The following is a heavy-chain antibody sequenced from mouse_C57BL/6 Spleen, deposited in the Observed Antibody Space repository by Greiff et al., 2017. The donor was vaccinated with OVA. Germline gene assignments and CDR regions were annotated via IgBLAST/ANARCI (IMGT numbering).Heavy chain of an antibody. CDR3: ARSCTTNYGASWFAY. V-gene: IGHV1-81*01. D-gene: IGHD1-2*01. Sequence: QVQLQQSGAELARPGASVKLSCKASGYTFTSYGISWVKQRTGQGLEWIGEIYPRSGNTYYNEKFKGKATLTADKSSSTAYMELRSLTSEDSAVYFCARSCTTNYGASWFAYWGQGTLVTVSA. CDR2: IYPRSGNT. CDR1: GYTFTSYG. J-gene: IGHJ3*01.